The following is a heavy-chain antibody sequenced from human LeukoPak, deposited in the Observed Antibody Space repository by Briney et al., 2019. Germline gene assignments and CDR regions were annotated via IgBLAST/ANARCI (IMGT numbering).Heavy chain of an antibody. CDR2: INHSGST. CDR3: ARRGRWLQLRKNDAFDI. J-gene: IGHJ3*02. D-gene: IGHD5-24*01. V-gene: IGHV4-34*01. CDR1: GDSFSGYY. Sequence: SETLSLTCAVYGDSFSGYYWSWIRQPPGKGLEWIGEINHSGSTNYNPSLKSRVTISVDTSKNQFSLKLSSVTAADTAVYYCARRGRWLQLRKNDAFDIWGQGTMVTVSS.